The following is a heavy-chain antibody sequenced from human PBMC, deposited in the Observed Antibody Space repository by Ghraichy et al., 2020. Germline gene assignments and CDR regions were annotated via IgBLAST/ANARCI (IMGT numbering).Heavy chain of an antibody. Sequence: GGSLRLSCAASGFTFSSYAMSWVRQAPGKGLEWVSAISGSGGSTYYADSVKGRFTISRDNSKNTLYLQMNSLRAEDTAVYYCAKDRFLIAVAGIYVGFDYWGQGTLVTVSS. D-gene: IGHD6-19*01. CDR3: AKDRFLIAVAGIYVGFDY. J-gene: IGHJ4*02. V-gene: IGHV3-23*01. CDR2: ISGSGGST. CDR1: GFTFSSYA.